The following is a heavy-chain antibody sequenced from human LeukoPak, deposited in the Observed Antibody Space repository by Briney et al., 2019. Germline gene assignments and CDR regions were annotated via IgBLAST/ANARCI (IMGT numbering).Heavy chain of an antibody. CDR3: ARDLYQTPLLSIAAADHAPDY. CDR2: ISAYNGNT. CDR1: GYTFTSYG. J-gene: IGHJ4*02. Sequence: ASVKVSCKASGYTFTSYGISWVRQAPGQGLEWMGWISAYNGNTNYAQKLQGRVTMTTDTSTSTAYMELRSLRSDDTAVYYRARDLYQTPLLSIAAADHAPDYWGQGTLVTVSS. V-gene: IGHV1-18*01. D-gene: IGHD6-13*01.